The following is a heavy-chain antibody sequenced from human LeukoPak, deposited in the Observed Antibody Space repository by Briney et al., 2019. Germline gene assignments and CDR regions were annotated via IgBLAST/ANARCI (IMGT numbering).Heavy chain of an antibody. D-gene: IGHD3-10*01. CDR2: IYSSGST. J-gene: IGHJ4*02. CDR1: GGSISSGSYY. Sequence: SQTLSLTCTVSGGSISSGSYYWSWIRQPAGKGLEWIGRIYSSGSTNYSPSLKSRVTISVDTSKNQFSLKLSSVTAADTAVYYCARTAYGSGSYYFDYWGQGTLVTVSS. V-gene: IGHV4-61*02. CDR3: ARTAYGSGSYYFDY.